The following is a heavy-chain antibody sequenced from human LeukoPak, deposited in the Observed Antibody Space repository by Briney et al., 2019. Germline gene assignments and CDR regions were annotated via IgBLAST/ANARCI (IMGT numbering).Heavy chain of an antibody. V-gene: IGHV4-59*01. CDR1: DGSISNYY. D-gene: IGHD4-23*01. CDR2: IDYSGST. CDR3: AGEDYGGYRFDY. J-gene: IGHJ4*02. Sequence: SETLSLTCTVSDGSISNYYWSWIRQPPGKGLEWIAYIDYSGSTVYNPSLKSRVTISMDTSKRQFSLKLSSVTAADAAVYYCAGEDYGGYRFDYWGQGTLVTVSS.